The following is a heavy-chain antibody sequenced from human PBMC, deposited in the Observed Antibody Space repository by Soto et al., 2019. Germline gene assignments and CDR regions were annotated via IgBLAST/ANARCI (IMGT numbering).Heavy chain of an antibody. J-gene: IGHJ5*02. D-gene: IGHD3-9*01. Sequence: QLQLQESGSGLVKPSQTLSLTCAVSGGSISSGGFSWSWLRQPPGKGLEWIGYIYHSGSTYYNPSLESRVTISVDRSKNQCSRKLSSVTAADTAVYYCARVLTGYYYGWFDPWGQGTLVTVSS. CDR2: IYHSGST. CDR3: ARVLTGYYYGWFDP. V-gene: IGHV4-30-2*01. CDR1: GGSISSGGFS.